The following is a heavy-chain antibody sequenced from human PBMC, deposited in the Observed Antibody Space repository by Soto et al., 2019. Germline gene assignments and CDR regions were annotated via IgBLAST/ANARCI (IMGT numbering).Heavy chain of an antibody. V-gene: IGHV2-5*02. Sequence: QITLKESGPTLVKPTQTLTLTCTFSGFSLSTSGVGVGWIRQPPGKALEWLALIYWDDDKRYSPSLKSRLTLTKDTSKNQVVLTMTNMYPVDTATYYGAHVGNDRSGSDQWGQGPLVTVSS. CDR2: IYWDDDK. D-gene: IGHD3-10*01. CDR1: GFSLSTSGVG. CDR3: AHVGNDRSGSDQ. J-gene: IGHJ4*02.